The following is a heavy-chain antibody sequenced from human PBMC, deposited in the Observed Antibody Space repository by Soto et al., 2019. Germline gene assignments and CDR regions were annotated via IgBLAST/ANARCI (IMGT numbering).Heavy chain of an antibody. CDR3: TRVGYGSGKDFDY. Sequence: EVQLVESGGGLVQTGGSLRLSFAASGFTFTNYWMHWVRQAPGKGLVWVSRINTDESSTEYADSVKGRFTISRDNAKNTLYLQMTSLGAYDTAVYYCTRVGYGSGKDFDYLSQGTLVTVAS. J-gene: IGHJ4*02. CDR1: GFTFTNYW. V-gene: IGHV3-74*03. D-gene: IGHD1-1*01. CDR2: INTDESST.